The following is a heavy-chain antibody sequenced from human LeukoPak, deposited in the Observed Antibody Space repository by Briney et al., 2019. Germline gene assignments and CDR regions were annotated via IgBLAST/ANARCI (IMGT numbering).Heavy chain of an antibody. CDR2: ISGNGDIT. CDR1: GFTFDDYA. Sequence: AGGSLRLSCAASGFTFDDYAMHWVRQAPGKGLEWVSLISGNGDITYYGDSVKGLFSISRDNIKNSLYLQMNSLRTEDTALYYCAKDIEAGTAAFSFDYWGQGTLVTVSS. D-gene: IGHD2-21*02. J-gene: IGHJ4*02. CDR3: AKDIEAGTAAFSFDY. V-gene: IGHV3-43*02.